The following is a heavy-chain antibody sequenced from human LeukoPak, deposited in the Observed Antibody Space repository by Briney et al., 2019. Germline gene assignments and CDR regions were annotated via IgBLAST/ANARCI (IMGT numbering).Heavy chain of an antibody. V-gene: IGHV3-66*01. CDR2: IYSGGST. D-gene: IGHD3-9*01. CDR3: ARELGEILTGYYLDK. Sequence: PGGSLRLSCAASGFTVSSNYMSWVRQAPGKGLEWVSVIYSGGSTYYADSVEGRFTISRDNSKNTLYLQMNSLRAEDTAVYYCARELGEILTGYYLDKWGQGTLVTVSS. J-gene: IGHJ4*02. CDR1: GFTVSSNY.